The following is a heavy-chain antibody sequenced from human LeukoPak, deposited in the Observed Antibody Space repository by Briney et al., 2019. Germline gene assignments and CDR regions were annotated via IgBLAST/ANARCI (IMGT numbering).Heavy chain of an antibody. CDR1: GLTFSSYG. D-gene: IGHD3-22*01. CDR2: ISGSGSST. Sequence: GGSLRLSCAPSGLTFSSYGTSWVRQAQGKGLGWVSVISGSGSSTYYADSVKGRFTISRDNSKNTLYLQMNSLRAEDKAVYYCAKGSSGYYYDNWFDPWGQGTLVTVSS. J-gene: IGHJ5*02. V-gene: IGHV3-23*01. CDR3: AKGSSGYYYDNWFDP.